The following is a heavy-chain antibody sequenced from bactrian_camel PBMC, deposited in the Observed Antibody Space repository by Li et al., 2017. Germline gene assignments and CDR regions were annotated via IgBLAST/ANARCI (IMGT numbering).Heavy chain of an antibody. Sequence: HVQLVESGGGVVQAGGSLRLSCTASGLTFADYAMGWFRQAPGKEREGVSCIGWGGGAIYYADSVKCRLTMSRDNAKNTLYLQMNSLKTEDTAVYYCAADPRGSAYWGQGTQVTVS. CDR3: AADPRGSAY. D-gene: IGHD3*01. V-gene: IGHV3S60*01. CDR1: GLTFADYA. J-gene: IGHJ4*01. CDR2: IGWGGGAI.